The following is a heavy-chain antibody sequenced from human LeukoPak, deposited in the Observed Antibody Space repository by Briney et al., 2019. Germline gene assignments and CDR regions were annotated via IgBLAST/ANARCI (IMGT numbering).Heavy chain of an antibody. CDR1: GFTFSSYE. Sequence: GGSLRLSCAASGFTFSSYEMNWVRQARGKGLEWVSYISSSGSTIYSAASVKGRFTISRDNDKNSLYLQMNSLRAEDTAVYYCARDGYYGSGSYDYWGQGTLVTVSS. D-gene: IGHD3-10*01. CDR3: ARDGYYGSGSYDY. CDR2: ISSSGSTI. J-gene: IGHJ4*02. V-gene: IGHV3-48*03.